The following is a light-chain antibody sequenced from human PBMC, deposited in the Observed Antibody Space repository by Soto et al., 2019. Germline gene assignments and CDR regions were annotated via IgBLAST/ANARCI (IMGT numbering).Light chain of an antibody. Sequence: EIVMTQSPATLSVSPGERATLSCRASQSLNGNLAWCQQKPGQRPRLLIYGTSSRATGIPARFSGSGSGKEFPLTFSRLKSEDFAVYHCEQYNKWPLTFGGGTKVEIK. CDR1: QSLNGN. V-gene: IGKV3-15*01. CDR2: GTS. CDR3: EQYNKWPLT. J-gene: IGKJ4*01.